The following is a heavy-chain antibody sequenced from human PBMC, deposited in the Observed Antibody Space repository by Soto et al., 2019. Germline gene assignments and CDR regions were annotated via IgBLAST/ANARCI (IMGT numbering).Heavy chain of an antibody. CDR2: ISSSSSYI. V-gene: IGHV3-21*01. D-gene: IGHD6-6*01. CDR1: GFTFGSYS. J-gene: IGHJ4*02. Sequence: GGSLRLSCAASGFTFGSYSMNWVRQAPGKGLEWVSSISSSSSYIYYADSVKGRFTISRDNAKNSLYLQMNSLRAEDTAVYYCARERSSSPLDYWGQGTLVTVSS. CDR3: ARERSSSPLDY.